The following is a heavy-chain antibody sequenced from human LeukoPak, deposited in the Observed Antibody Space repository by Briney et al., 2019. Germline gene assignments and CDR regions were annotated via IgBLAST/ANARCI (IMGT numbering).Heavy chain of an antibody. J-gene: IGHJ4*02. CDR2: ISSSGSTI. Sequence: GGSLRLSCAASGFTFSTYWMSWVRQAPGKGLEWVSYISSSGSTIYYADSVKGRFTISRDNAENSLYLQMNSLRAEDTAVYYCARMTYYYDSSGYSHFDYWGQGTLVTVSS. D-gene: IGHD3-22*01. V-gene: IGHV3-48*04. CDR3: ARMTYYYDSSGYSHFDY. CDR1: GFTFSTYW.